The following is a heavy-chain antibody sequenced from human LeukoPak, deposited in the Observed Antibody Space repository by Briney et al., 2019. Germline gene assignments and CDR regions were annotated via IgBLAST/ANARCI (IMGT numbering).Heavy chain of an antibody. CDR1: GFTFSDYY. Sequence: GGSLRLSCAASGFTFSDYYMSWIRQAPGKGLEWVSYIRSSGSTIYYADSVKGRFTISRDNAKNSLYLQMNSLRAEDTAVYYCARAPNRILYLDVWGQGTTVTVSS. J-gene: IGHJ6*02. CDR3: ARAPNRILYLDV. D-gene: IGHD2-15*01. V-gene: IGHV3-11*01. CDR2: IRSSGSTI.